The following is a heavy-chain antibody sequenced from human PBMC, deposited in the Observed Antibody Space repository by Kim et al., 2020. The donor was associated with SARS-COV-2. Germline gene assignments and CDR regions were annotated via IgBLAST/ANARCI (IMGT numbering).Heavy chain of an antibody. J-gene: IGHJ4*02. CDR2: IYYSGST. V-gene: IGHV4-39*01. CDR1: ISSSSYY. Sequence: ISSSSYYWGGIRQPPGKGLEWIGSIYYSGSTYYNPSLKSRVTISVDTSKNQFSLKLSSVTAADTAVYYCARLALLRYFDWSPIDYWGQGTLAT. D-gene: IGHD3-9*01. CDR3: ARLALLRYFDWSPIDY.